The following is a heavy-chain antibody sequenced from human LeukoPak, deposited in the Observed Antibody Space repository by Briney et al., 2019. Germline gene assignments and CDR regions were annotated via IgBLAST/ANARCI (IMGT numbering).Heavy chain of an antibody. CDR1: GFIFNSYG. D-gene: IGHD2-21*01. CDR3: ARDGVMAETPFYFDS. V-gene: IGHV3-48*01. J-gene: IGHJ4*02. Sequence: GGSLRLSCTGSGFIFNSYGINWVRQAPGKGLEWVAYISSSTSNIFYADSVKGRSTISRDHAKDSVLLQMNSLRVEDTALYFCARDGVMAETPFYFDSWGQGDLVTVSS. CDR2: ISSSTSNI.